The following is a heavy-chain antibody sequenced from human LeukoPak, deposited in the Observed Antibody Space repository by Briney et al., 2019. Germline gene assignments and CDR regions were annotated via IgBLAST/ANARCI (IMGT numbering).Heavy chain of an antibody. CDR1: GFTFSSYG. V-gene: IGHV3-30*18. Sequence: GGSLRLSCAASGFTFSSYGMHWVRQAPGKGLEWVAVISYDGSNKYYADSVKGRFTISRDNSKNMLYLQMNSLRAEDTAVYYCAKDRNPYYYGSDYWGQGTLVTVSS. CDR3: AKDRNPYYYGSDY. CDR2: ISYDGSNK. D-gene: IGHD3-10*01. J-gene: IGHJ4*02.